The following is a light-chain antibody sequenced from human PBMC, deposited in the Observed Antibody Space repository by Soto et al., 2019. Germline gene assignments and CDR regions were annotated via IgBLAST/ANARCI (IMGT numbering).Light chain of an antibody. J-gene: IGKJ4*01. Sequence: DIQMTQSPSTLSASVGDRVTITCRASQSISSWLAWYKQKPGKAPKLLIYDASSLDSGVPSRFSGSGSDTEFTLTINNLQPDDFATYHCQQYNRYSLSFGGGTKVEIK. CDR1: QSISSW. V-gene: IGKV1-5*01. CDR2: DAS. CDR3: QQYNRYSLS.